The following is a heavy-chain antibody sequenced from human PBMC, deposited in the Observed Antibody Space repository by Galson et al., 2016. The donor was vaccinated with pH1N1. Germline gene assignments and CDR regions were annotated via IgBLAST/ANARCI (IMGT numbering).Heavy chain of an antibody. Sequence: SLRLSCAASGFTFSSYWMTWVRQAPGKGLEWVANINQDGSEIYYVDSVKGRFTISRDNAKNSLHLQTNSLRAEDTAVYYCARAIAAAGSAWGQGTLVTVSS. CDR2: INQDGSEI. D-gene: IGHD6-13*01. V-gene: IGHV3-7*01. CDR1: GFTFSSYW. J-gene: IGHJ3*01. CDR3: ARAIAAAGSA.